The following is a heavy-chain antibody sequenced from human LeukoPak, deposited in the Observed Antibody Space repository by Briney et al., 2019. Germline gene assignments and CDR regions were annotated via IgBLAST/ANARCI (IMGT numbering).Heavy chain of an antibody. Sequence: GGSLRLSCAASGFTFSNAWMSWVRQAPGKGLEWVSVIHSGGSTYYADSVKGRFTISRDNSKNTLYLQMSSLRTADTAVYYCARDVGDEGNYWGQGTLVTVSS. CDR2: IHSGGST. CDR1: GFTFSNAW. D-gene: IGHD2-21*01. J-gene: IGHJ4*02. V-gene: IGHV3-53*01. CDR3: ARDVGDEGNY.